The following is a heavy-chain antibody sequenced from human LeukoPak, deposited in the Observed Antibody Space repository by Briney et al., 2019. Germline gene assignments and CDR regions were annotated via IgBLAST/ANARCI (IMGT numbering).Heavy chain of an antibody. V-gene: IGHV3-66*01. D-gene: IGHD2-15*01. Sequence: GGSLRLSCAASGFTVSNNYMTWVRQALGKGLEWVSVIYSGGITYYADAVKGRFTISRDNAKNSLYLQMNSLRAEDTAVYYCARNGRDLGYCSGGSCYSGVLYYYYMDVWGKGTTVTVSS. CDR3: ARNGRDLGYCSGGSCYSGVLYYYYMDV. CDR2: IYSGGIT. CDR1: GFTVSNNY. J-gene: IGHJ6*03.